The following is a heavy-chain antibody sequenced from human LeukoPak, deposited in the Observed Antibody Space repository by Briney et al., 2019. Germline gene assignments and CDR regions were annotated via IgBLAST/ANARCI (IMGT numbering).Heavy chain of an antibody. V-gene: IGHV1-46*01. D-gene: IGHD1-1*01. CDR2: INPSGDST. J-gene: IGHJ4*02. CDR1: GYTFTSNH. Sequence: GASVKVSCKASGYTFTSNHIHWVRQAPGQGLEWMGVINPSGDSTSYAQNFQGRVTVTRDTSTSTVYMELSSLRSEDTAVYYCARDRGGTGDFDYWGQGTLVTVSS. CDR3: ARDRGGTGDFDY.